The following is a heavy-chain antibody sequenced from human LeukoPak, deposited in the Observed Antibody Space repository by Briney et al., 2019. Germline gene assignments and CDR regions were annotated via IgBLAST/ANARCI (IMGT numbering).Heavy chain of an antibody. V-gene: IGHV1-69*13. CDR3: ARGFAAAAGASSFDY. Sequence: GASVKVSCKASGGTFSSYAISWVRQAPGQGLEWMGGIIPIFGTANYAQKFQGRVTITADESTSTAYMELSSLRSEDTAVYYCARGFAAAAGASSFDYWGQGTLVTVSS. J-gene: IGHJ4*02. D-gene: IGHD6-13*01. CDR1: GGTFSSYA. CDR2: IIPIFGTA.